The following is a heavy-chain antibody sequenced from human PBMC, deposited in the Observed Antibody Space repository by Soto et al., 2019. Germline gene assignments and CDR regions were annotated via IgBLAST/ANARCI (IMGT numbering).Heavy chain of an antibody. Sequence: GGSLRLSCAASGFTFSSYGMHWVRQAPGKGLEWVAVISYDGSNKYYADSVKGRFTISRDNSKNTLYLQMNSLRAEDTAVYYCATDGSSSSSAYYYYYGMDVWGQGTTVTVSS. CDR3: ATDGSSSSSAYYYYYGMDV. V-gene: IGHV3-30*03. D-gene: IGHD2-2*01. CDR2: ISYDGSNK. J-gene: IGHJ6*02. CDR1: GFTFSSYG.